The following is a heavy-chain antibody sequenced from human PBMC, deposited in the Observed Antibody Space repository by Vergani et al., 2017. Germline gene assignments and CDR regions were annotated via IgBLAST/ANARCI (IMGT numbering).Heavy chain of an antibody. CDR2: IYYRWST. V-gene: IGHV4-39*01. D-gene: IGHD3-22*01. CDR1: GCTLRSSSYY. J-gene: IGHJ3*02. CDR3: ASLPAYYYDRSGLAPAAFDI. Sequence: QLQLQESGPGLVKPSETLSLTCTVTGCTLRSSSYYWGWIREDTGKGGGWIGRIYYRWSTYYNPSLQSRVTISVDTSKNQFSLKLSSVTAADTAVYYCASLPAYYYDRSGLAPAAFDIWGQGTMVTVSS.